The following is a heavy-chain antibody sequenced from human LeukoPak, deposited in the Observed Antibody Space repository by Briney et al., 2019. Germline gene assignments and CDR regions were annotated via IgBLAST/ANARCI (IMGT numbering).Heavy chain of an antibody. CDR2: ISSSSSYI. D-gene: IGHD6-19*01. J-gene: IGHJ6*02. CDR3: ARDPSSSAWSIGHYYYYYGMDV. V-gene: IGHV3-21*01. CDR1: GFTFSSYS. Sequence: GGSLRLSCAASGFTFSSYSMNWVRQAPGKGLEWVSSISSSSSYIYYADSVKGRFTISRDNAKNSLYLQMNSLRAEDTAVYYCARDPSSSAWSIGHYYYYYGMDVWGQGTTVTVSS.